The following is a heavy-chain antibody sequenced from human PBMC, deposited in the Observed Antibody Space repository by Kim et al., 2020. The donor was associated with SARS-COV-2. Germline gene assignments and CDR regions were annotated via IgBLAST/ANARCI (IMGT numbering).Heavy chain of an antibody. V-gene: IGHV1-18*04. Sequence: ASVKVSCKASGYTFNAYPISWVRQAPGQGLEWMGWISSYTGNADYAQKIQDRVTMTMDTSTSTAYMELRSLRSDDTAVYYCARGPTIFGVPTTLDYWGQGTPVTISS. CDR1: GYTFNAYP. D-gene: IGHD3-3*01. J-gene: IGHJ4*02. CDR2: ISSYTGNA. CDR3: ARGPTIFGVPTTLDY.